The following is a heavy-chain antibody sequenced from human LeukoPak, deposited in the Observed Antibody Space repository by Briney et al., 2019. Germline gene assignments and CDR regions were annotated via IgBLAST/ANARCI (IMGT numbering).Heavy chain of an antibody. CDR2: IIPIFGTA. J-gene: IGHJ4*02. Sequence: GASVKVSCKASGYTFTSCDINWVRQAPGQGLEWMGRIIPIFGTANYAQKFQGRVTITADKSTSTAYMELSSLRSEDTAVYYCAREDGDYGYYFDYWGQGTLVTVSS. CDR1: GYTFTSCD. D-gene: IGHD4-17*01. CDR3: AREDGDYGYYFDY. V-gene: IGHV1-69*06.